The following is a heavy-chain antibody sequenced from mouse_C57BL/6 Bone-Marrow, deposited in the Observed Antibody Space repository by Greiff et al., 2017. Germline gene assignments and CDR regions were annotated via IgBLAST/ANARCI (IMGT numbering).Heavy chain of an antibody. CDR3: ARISTTGAY. CDR2: ISYDGSN. Sequence: EVKLMESGPGLVKPSQSLSLTCSVTGYSITSGYYWNWIRQFPGNTLEWMGYISYDGSNNYNPSLENRISITRDTSKNQFFLKLNSVTTEDTATYYCARISTTGAYWGQGTLVTVSA. V-gene: IGHV3-6*01. CDR1: GYSITSGYY. D-gene: IGHD1-1*01. J-gene: IGHJ3*01.